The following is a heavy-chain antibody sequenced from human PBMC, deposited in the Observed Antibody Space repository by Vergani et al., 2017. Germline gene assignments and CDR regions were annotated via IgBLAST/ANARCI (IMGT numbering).Heavy chain of an antibody. V-gene: IGHV1-3*01. CDR3: ARSGVGGSSGRLYGFDY. CDR2: INAGNGNT. D-gene: IGHD6-19*01. Sequence: QVQLVQSGAEVKKPGASVKVSCKASGYTFTSYAMHWVRQAPGQRLEWMGWINAGNGNTKYSQKFQGRVTITRDTSASTAYMELSSLRSENTAVYYCARSGVGGSSGRLYGFDYWGQGTLVTVSS. J-gene: IGHJ4*02. CDR1: GYTFTSYA.